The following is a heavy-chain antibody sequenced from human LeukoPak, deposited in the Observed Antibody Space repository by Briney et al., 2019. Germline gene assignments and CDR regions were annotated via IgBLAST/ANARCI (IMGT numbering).Heavy chain of an antibody. CDR1: GGSISSTSHY. CDR3: ARWIPSGATFDY. V-gene: IGHV4-39*01. J-gene: IGHJ4*02. D-gene: IGHD1-26*01. CDR2: IYYSGST. Sequence: PSETLSLTCTVSGGSISSTSHYWGWIRQPPGKGLEWIATIYYSGSTYYNPSLKSRVTISVDTSKNQFSLKLSSVTAADTAVYYCARWIPSGATFDYWGQGTLVTVSS.